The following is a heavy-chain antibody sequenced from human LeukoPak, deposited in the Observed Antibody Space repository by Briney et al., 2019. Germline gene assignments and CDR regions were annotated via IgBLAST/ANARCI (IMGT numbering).Heavy chain of an antibody. V-gene: IGHV3-23*01. CDR3: AKDGPYQLSDAFDI. Sequence: GGSLRLSCAASGFTFSSYAMSWVRQAAGKGLEWVSSISGSGGSTYHPDSVKGRFTISRDNSKNTLYLQMTSLRAEDTAVYYCAKDGPYQLSDAFDIWGQGTMVTVSS. J-gene: IGHJ3*02. CDR2: ISGSGGST. CDR1: GFTFSSYA. D-gene: IGHD2-2*01.